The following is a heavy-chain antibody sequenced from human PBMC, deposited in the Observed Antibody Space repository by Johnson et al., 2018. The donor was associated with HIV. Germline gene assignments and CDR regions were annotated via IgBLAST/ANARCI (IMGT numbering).Heavy chain of an antibody. CDR1: GFTFSDYY. J-gene: IGHJ3*02. D-gene: IGHD5-18*01. CDR3: AKGGPSGYRTFDI. Sequence: QVQLVESGGGVVQPGRSLRLSCAASGFTFSDYYMSWIRQAPGKGLEWVAVISYGGSNKYYEDSVKGRFTISRDDSKNTLYLQMNSLRPEDTALYYCAKGGPSGYRTFDIWGQGTMVTVSS. V-gene: IGHV3-30*18. CDR2: ISYGGSNK.